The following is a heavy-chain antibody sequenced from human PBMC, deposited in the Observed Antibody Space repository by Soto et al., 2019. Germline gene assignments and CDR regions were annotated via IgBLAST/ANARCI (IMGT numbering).Heavy chain of an antibody. CDR2: INAGNGNT. CDR1: GYTFTSYA. CDR3: ARDGCSGGSCYFYYYYYGMDV. J-gene: IGHJ6*02. D-gene: IGHD2-15*01. Sequence: ASVKVSCKASGYTFTSYAMHWVRQAPGQRLEWMGWINAGNGNTKYSQKFQGRVTITRDTSASTAYMELSSLRSEDTAVYYCARDGCSGGSCYFYYYYYGMDVWGQGTTVTV. V-gene: IGHV1-3*01.